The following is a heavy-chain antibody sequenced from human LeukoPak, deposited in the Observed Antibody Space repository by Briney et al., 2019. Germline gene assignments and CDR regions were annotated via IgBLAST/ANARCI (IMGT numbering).Heavy chain of an antibody. D-gene: IGHD2-21*01. V-gene: IGHV3-23*01. CDR3: ASRVRGETYIAVFDY. CDR1: GFAFGSEA. Sequence: GGSLRLSCAVSGFAFGSEAMSWVRQSPARGLEWVASISPGGGTTYYADYVKGRFTIPRDNSKNSLFVQMNSLRAEDTALYYCASRVRGETYIAVFDYWGQGTLVTVSS. J-gene: IGHJ4*02. CDR2: ISPGGGTT.